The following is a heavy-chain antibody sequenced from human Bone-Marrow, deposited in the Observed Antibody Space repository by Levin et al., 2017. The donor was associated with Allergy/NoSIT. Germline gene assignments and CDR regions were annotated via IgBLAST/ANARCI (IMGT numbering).Heavy chain of an antibody. CDR1: GFTFGDYA. V-gene: IGHV3-49*03. J-gene: IGHJ4*02. CDR3: TRGCVGGCYFDY. CDR2: IRSKADGRTT. D-gene: IGHD2-21*02. Sequence: PGGSLRLSCSTSGFTFGDYAMSWFRQAPGKGLEWVGFIRSKADGRTTEYAASVKGRFTISADDSKSIAYLQMNSLKNEDTAVYYCTRGCVGGCYFDYWGQGTLVTVSS.